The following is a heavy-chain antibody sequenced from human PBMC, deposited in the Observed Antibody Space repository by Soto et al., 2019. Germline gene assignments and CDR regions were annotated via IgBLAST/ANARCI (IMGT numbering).Heavy chain of an antibody. CDR3: APYDFWSGQFDY. CDR2: IYYSGST. J-gene: IGHJ4*02. CDR1: GGSISSSSYY. Sequence: PSETLSLTCTVSGGSISSSSYYWGWIRQPPGKGLEWIGSIYYSGSTYYNPSLKSRVTISVDTSKNQFSLKLSSVTAADTAAYYCAPYDFWSGQFDYWGQGTLVTVSS. D-gene: IGHD3-3*01. V-gene: IGHV4-39*01.